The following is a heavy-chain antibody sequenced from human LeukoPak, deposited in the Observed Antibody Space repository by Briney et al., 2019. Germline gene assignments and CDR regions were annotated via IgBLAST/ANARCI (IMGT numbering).Heavy chain of an antibody. CDR3: ARVQSGFSEAPGHFDP. J-gene: IGHJ5*02. D-gene: IGHD1-14*01. V-gene: IGHV1-69*13. CDR2: IIPIFGTA. CDR1: GGTFSSYA. Sequence: ASVKVSCKASGGTFSSYAISWVRQAPGQGLEWMGGIIPIFGTANYAQKFQGRVTITADESTSTAYMELSSLRSEDTAVYYCARVQSGFSEAPGHFDPWGQGTLVTVSS.